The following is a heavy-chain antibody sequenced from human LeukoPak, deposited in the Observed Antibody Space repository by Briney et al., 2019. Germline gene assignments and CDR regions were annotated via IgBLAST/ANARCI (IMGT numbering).Heavy chain of an antibody. CDR2: IYPADSDT. V-gene: IGHV5-51*01. J-gene: IGHJ4*02. D-gene: IGHD3-22*01. CDR3: ARRIPLSGYMDY. Sequence: GESLKISCKGSGYSFTNYWIGWVRQVPGKGLEWMGIIYPADSDTRYSPSFQGQVTISVDKTTSTAYLQWSSLKASDTAMYYCARRIPLSGYMDYWGQGTLVSVPS. CDR1: GYSFTNYW.